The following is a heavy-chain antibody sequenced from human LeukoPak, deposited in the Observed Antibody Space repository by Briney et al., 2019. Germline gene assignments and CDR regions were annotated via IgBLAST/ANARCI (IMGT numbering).Heavy chain of an antibody. Sequence: SETLSLTCTVSGYSISTGYYWDWIRQPPGKGLEWIGTFYHGGSTYYNPSLKSRVTISVDTSKNQFSLKLSSVTAADTAVYYCARSQLRRGYYFDYWGQGTLVTVSS. CDR2: FYHGGST. CDR1: GYSISTGYY. V-gene: IGHV4-38-2*02. J-gene: IGHJ4*02. D-gene: IGHD4-17*01. CDR3: ARSQLRRGYYFDY.